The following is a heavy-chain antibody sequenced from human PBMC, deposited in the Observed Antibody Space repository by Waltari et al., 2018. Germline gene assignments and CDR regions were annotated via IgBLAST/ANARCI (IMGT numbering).Heavy chain of an antibody. CDR2: ISSSSSTI. Sequence: EVQLVESGGGLVQPGGSLRLSWAASGFTFSSYSMNWVRQAPGKGLEWVSYISSSSSTIYYADSVKGRFTISRDNAKNSLYLQMNSLRAEDTAVYYCARDGPGVAGTRTYYFDYWGQGTLVTVSS. D-gene: IGHD6-19*01. CDR3: ARDGPGVAGTRTYYFDY. CDR1: GFTFSSYS. J-gene: IGHJ4*02. V-gene: IGHV3-48*04.